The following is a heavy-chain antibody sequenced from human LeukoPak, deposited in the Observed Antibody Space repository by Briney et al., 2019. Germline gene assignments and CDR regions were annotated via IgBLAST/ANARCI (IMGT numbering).Heavy chain of an antibody. Sequence: SETLSLTCTASGDSISNYYWSWIRQPPGKGLEWIGYIYYSGSTNYNPSLKSRVTISVDTSRNQFSLKLSSVTAADTALYYCARGYGSGSHYFDYWGQGSLVTVSS. CDR2: IYYSGST. CDR1: GDSISNYY. V-gene: IGHV4-59*01. D-gene: IGHD3-10*01. J-gene: IGHJ4*02. CDR3: ARGYGSGSHYFDY.